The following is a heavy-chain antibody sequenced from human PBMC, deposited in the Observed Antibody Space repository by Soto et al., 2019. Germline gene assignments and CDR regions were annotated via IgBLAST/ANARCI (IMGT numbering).Heavy chain of an antibody. CDR3: ARGGRYSSSWGYNWFDP. V-gene: IGHV1-69*01. CDR2: IIPIFGTA. D-gene: IGHD6-13*01. Sequence: QVQLVQSGAEVKKPGSSVKVSCKASGGTFSSYAISWVRQAPGQGLEWMGGIIPIFGTANYAQKFQGRVTLTADESTGTADMGRSSLRSEDTAGYYCARGGRYSSSWGYNWFDPWGQGTLVTVSS. J-gene: IGHJ5*02. CDR1: GGTFSSYA.